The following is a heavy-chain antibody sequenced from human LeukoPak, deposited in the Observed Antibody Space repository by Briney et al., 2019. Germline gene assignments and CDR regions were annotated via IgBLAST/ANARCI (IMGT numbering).Heavy chain of an antibody. V-gene: IGHV4-38-2*01. CDR1: GVSFNDYY. Sequence: SETLSLTCAVSGVSFNDYYWGWIRQPPGKGLERIGRIFRGGSTSYNPSLMSRLTMSMDTSKNQFSLQLTSVTAADTAVYYCARYDSRGSGSTQLEYWGQGILVTISS. CDR3: ARYDSRGSGSTQLEY. J-gene: IGHJ4*02. CDR2: IFRGGST. D-gene: IGHD3-3*01.